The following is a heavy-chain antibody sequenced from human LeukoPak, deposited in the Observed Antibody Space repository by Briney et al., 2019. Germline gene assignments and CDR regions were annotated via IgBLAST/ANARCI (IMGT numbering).Heavy chain of an antibody. J-gene: IGHJ5*01. D-gene: IGHD6-13*01. Sequence: GGSLRLSCAASGFTFSDYYMSWIRQAPGKGLEWVSYISTSSTTIHYADSVKGRFTISRDNAKNSLYLQMNSLRAEDTAVYYCASRTGIAAAGNWFDSWGQGTLVTVSS. CDR1: GFTFSDYY. CDR2: ISTSSTTI. V-gene: IGHV3-11*04. CDR3: ASRTGIAAAGNWFDS.